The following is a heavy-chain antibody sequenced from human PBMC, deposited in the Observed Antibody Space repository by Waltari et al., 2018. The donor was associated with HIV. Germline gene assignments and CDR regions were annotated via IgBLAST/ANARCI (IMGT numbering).Heavy chain of an antibody. CDR2: INPRSGDT. CDR3: ARWAGTTNGLDS. J-gene: IGHJ4*02. D-gene: IGHD2-8*01. V-gene: IGHV1-2*04. CDR1: GYSFLDNS. Sequence: QVHLVQSGAEVKKPGASVKVSCTASGYSFLDNSIHWVRRAPGQGLEWVGWINPRSGDTKSAQKFQGWVTLTRDTSVNTAYMEVNRLRSADTAVYYCARWAGTTNGLDSWGRGTLITVFS.